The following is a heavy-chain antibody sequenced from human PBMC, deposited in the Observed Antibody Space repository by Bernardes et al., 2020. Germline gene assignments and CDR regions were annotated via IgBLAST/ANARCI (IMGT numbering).Heavy chain of an antibody. CDR1: GFTVSNNY. D-gene: IGHD4-4*01. V-gene: IGHV3-53*01. CDR2: LYGGGTT. J-gene: IGHJ4*02. Sequence: GGSLRLSCAVSGFTVSNNYMSWVRQAPGKGLEWVSVLYGGGTTYYADSVRGRFTISRDKSKNTVYLQLNSLRAEDTAVYYCARGGATVNFDYWGQGTLVTVSS. CDR3: ARGGATVNFDY.